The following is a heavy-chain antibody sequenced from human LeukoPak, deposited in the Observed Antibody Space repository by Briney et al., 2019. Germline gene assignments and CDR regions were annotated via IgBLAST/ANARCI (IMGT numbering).Heavy chain of an antibody. Sequence: GRSLRLSCAASGFTFSNYAMHLVRQAPGTGLELVAVIWFDGTNKYYGDSVRGRFTISRDNSKNRLYLQMNSLRAEDTAVYYCAKARGSGWHDPWYLDYWGQGTLVTVSS. D-gene: IGHD6-19*01. CDR3: AKARGSGWHDPWYLDY. V-gene: IGHV3-33*06. CDR2: IWFDGTNK. CDR1: GFTFSNYA. J-gene: IGHJ4*02.